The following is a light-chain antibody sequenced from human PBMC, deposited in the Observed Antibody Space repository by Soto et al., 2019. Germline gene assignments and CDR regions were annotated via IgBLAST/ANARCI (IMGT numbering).Light chain of an antibody. Sequence: EIVMTQSPATLSVSPGERATLSCRASQSVSHNLAWYQQKPGQAPRLLFYGASTRATGIPARFSGSGSGTDFTLTISSLQSEDFAVYYCQQSNNWPYTFGQGTKLAIK. CDR3: QQSNNWPYT. CDR1: QSVSHN. V-gene: IGKV3-15*01. J-gene: IGKJ2*01. CDR2: GAS.